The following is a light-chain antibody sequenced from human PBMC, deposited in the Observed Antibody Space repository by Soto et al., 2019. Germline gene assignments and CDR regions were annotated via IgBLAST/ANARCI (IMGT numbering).Light chain of an antibody. J-gene: IGKJ2*01. CDR2: DAS. Sequence: DIQMTQSPSTLSASVGHRVTITCRASPSISGWLAWYQQKPGKAPKLLIYDASKLQNGVPSRFSGSESGTEFTLTISSLQPDDVATYYCQQYKSSYTFGQGTKLEIK. CDR3: QQYKSSYT. CDR1: PSISGW. V-gene: IGKV1-5*01.